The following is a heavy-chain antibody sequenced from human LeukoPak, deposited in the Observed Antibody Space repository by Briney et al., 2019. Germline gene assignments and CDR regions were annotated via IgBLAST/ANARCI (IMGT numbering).Heavy chain of an antibody. V-gene: IGHV4-59*01. Sequence: SETLSLTCTVSVDFISSYSWIWIRHPPGKALEWIGYVYYSGSTNYNPSLKSRVTISADTSKNQFSLKVRSVTAAETAVYYCARDPPQPGITAAGYFDLWGRGTLVTVSS. J-gene: IGHJ2*01. CDR1: VDFISSYS. D-gene: IGHD6-13*01. CDR2: VYYSGST. CDR3: ARDPPQPGITAAGYFDL.